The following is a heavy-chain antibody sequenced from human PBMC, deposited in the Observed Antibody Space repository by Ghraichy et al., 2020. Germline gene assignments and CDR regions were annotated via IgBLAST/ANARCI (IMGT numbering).Heavy chain of an antibody. CDR3: ARDTDSSGWYSADDY. CDR2: IIPILGIA. CDR1: GGTFSSYT. V-gene: IGHV1-69*04. Sequence: SVRVSCKASGGTFSSYTISWVRQAPGQGLEWMGRIIPILGIANYAQKFQGRVTITADKSTSTAYMELSSLRSEDTAVYYCARDTDSSGWYSADDYWGQGTLVTVSS. D-gene: IGHD6-19*01. J-gene: IGHJ4*02.